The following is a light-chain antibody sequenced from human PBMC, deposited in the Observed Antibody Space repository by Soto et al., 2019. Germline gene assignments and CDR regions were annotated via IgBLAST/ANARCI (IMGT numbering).Light chain of an antibody. CDR2: KAS. J-gene: IGKJ1*01. CDR3: QQYNNYPST. Sequence: DIQMTQSPSTLSASVGDRVTITCRASQSISSWLAWYQQKPGKAPKLLIYKASSLESGVPSRFSGSGSGTEFTLTISSLQPDDFATYYCQQYNNYPSTFGQGTKVEIK. CDR1: QSISSW. V-gene: IGKV1-5*03.